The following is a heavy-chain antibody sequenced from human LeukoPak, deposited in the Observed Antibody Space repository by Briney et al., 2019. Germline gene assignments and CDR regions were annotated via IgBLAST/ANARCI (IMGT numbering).Heavy chain of an antibody. Sequence: SRRLASAAFGFIFGSYAMRWVSQLASNGLGWDGFVRYDESNKYYADTVKGRFTISRDNSKTTQYLQMNSLRAEHTAVYYCAKDVETYSYVDRADMDVWGKGTTVTISS. D-gene: IGHD5-18*01. CDR1: GFIFGSYA. V-gene: IGHV3-30*02. CDR3: AKDVETYSYVDRADMDV. CDR2: VRYDESNK. J-gene: IGHJ6*03.